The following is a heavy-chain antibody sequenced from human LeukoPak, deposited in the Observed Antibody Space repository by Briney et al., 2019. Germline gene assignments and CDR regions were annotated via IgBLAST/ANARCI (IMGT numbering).Heavy chain of an antibody. V-gene: IGHV3-9*01. CDR2: ISWNSGTI. J-gene: IGHJ4*02. CDR3: ASQPAYSSGWYDY. CDR1: GFTFDDYV. Sequence: PGGSLRLSCAASGFTFDDYVMHWVRQAPGKGLEWVSGISWNSGTIGYADSVKGRFTISRDNAKNSLYLQMNSLRAEDTALYYCASQPAYSSGWYDYWGQGTLVTVSS. D-gene: IGHD6-19*01.